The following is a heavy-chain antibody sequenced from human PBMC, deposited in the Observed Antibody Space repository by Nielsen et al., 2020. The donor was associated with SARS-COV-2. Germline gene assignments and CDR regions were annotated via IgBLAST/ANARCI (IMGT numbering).Heavy chain of an antibody. D-gene: IGHD2-2*01. CDR1: GYTFTSYD. CDR3: AILDYCSSTSCYENWFDP. Sequence: ASVKVSCKASGYTFTSYDINWVRQATGQGLEWMGWMNPNSGNTGYAQKFQGRVTMTRNTSISTAYMELSSLRSEDTAVYYCAILDYCSSTSCYENWFDPWGQGTLVTVSS. V-gene: IGHV1-8*01. CDR2: MNPNSGNT. J-gene: IGHJ5*02.